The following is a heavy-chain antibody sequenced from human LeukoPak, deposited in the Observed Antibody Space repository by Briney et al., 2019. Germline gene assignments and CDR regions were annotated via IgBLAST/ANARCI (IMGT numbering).Heavy chain of an antibody. Sequence: PGGSLRLSCAASGFTFSSYAMHWVRQAPGKGLEWVAVISYDGSNKYYADSVKGRFTISRDNSKNTLYLQMNSLRAEDTAVYYCARDVNYYDSSGCFDYWGQGTLVTVSS. D-gene: IGHD3-22*01. V-gene: IGHV3-30*04. CDR2: ISYDGSNK. J-gene: IGHJ4*02. CDR3: ARDVNYYDSSGCFDY. CDR1: GFTFSSYA.